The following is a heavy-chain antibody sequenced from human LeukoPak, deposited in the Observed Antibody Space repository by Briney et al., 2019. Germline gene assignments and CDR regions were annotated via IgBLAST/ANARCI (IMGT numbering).Heavy chain of an antibody. Sequence: SQTLSLTCTVSGGSISSGGYYWSWIRQHPGKGLEWIGYIYYSGSTNYNPSLKSRVTISVDTSKNQFSLKLSSVTAADTAVYYCAREEGSGGWPDYWGQGTLVTVSS. CDR1: GGSISSGGYY. V-gene: IGHV4-61*08. CDR2: IYYSGST. D-gene: IGHD3-10*01. J-gene: IGHJ4*02. CDR3: AREEGSGGWPDY.